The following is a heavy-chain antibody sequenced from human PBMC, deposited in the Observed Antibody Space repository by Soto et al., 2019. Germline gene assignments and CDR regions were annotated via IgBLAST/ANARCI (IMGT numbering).Heavy chain of an antibody. CDR2: AYYRSKWYI. CDR1: GDSVSGDRSA. Sequence: SLAGCISGDSVSGDRSAWNFIRHSPSRGLEWLGRAYYRSKWYIEYAPSLKSRMTINSDTSKNQVSLQLNSVTPDDTAVYYCATRMLIRGHHHYMDAWGQGTSVNGSS. V-gene: IGHV6-1*01. J-gene: IGHJ6*03. D-gene: IGHD3-10*01. CDR3: ATRMLIRGHHHYMDA.